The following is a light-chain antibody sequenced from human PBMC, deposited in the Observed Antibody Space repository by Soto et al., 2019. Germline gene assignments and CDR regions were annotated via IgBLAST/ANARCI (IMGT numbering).Light chain of an antibody. V-gene: IGKV1-5*01. CDR2: GAS. CDR3: QQYGSSPWT. Sequence: DIQVTQSPSTLSGSVGDRVTITCRASQTISSWLAWYQQKPGKAPKLLIYGASSRATGIPDRFSGSGSGTDFTLTISRLEPEDFAVYYCQQYGSSPWTFGQGTKVDIK. CDR1: QTISSW. J-gene: IGKJ1*01.